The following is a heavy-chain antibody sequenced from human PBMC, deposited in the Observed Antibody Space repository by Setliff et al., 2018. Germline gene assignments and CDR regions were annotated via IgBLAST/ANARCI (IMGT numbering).Heavy chain of an antibody. CDR2: INYDGTIA. Sequence: GGSLRLSCAGSGISLSGRYMHWVRQVPGKGPLWICRINYDGTIATYADSVKGRFTISRDSGKNTLYLQMDDLRVDDTAVYYCVRDFYDSGNDAFDLWGQGTLVTVSS. CDR3: VRDFYDSGNDAFDL. V-gene: IGHV3-74*01. D-gene: IGHD4-17*01. CDR1: GISLSGRY. J-gene: IGHJ3*01.